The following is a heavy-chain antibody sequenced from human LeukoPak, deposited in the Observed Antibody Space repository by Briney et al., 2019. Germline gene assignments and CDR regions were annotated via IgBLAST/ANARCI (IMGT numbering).Heavy chain of an antibody. CDR3: ARGAKFRSYGSGTFSTSLPFDP. V-gene: IGHV1-3*03. D-gene: IGHD3-10*01. J-gene: IGHJ5*02. Sequence: ASVKVSCKASGYTFTTYVIHWVRQAPGQRLEWMGCINPGNGNPKYSQEFQGRVTITRDTSASTAYMELSSLRSEDMAVYYCARGAKFRSYGSGTFSTSLPFDPWGQGTLVTVFS. CDR1: GYTFTTYV. CDR2: INPGNGNP.